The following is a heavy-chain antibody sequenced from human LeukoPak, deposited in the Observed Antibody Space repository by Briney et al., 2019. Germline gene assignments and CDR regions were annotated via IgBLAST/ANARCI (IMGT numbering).Heavy chain of an antibody. J-gene: IGHJ4*02. Sequence: PGGSLSLSCAPSGFSFSTYWMSWVRQAPGRGREWVSNIKQDGSEKYYVDSVKGRFTISRDNANNSLYLQMNSLRAEDTAVYYCARLGGTYYNPYFDYCGQGILVTVSS. CDR2: IKQDGSEK. CDR1: GFSFSTYW. CDR3: ARLGGTYYNPYFDY. D-gene: IGHD1-26*01. V-gene: IGHV3-7*01.